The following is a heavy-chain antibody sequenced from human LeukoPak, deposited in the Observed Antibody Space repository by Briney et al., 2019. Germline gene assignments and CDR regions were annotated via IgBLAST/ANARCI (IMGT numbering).Heavy chain of an antibody. D-gene: IGHD3-3*01. CDR2: INRSGRA. Sequence: SETLTLTCAVYGGSFSGDYWSWIRQPPGKGLEWIGDINRSGRAVYNTSLKSRVIISVDTSKNQFSLKVNSVTAADTAVYYCARHKIVITMLGVHRWFDPWGQGTLVTVSS. J-gene: IGHJ5*02. V-gene: IGHV4-34*01. CDR1: GGSFSGDY. CDR3: ARHKIVITMLGVHRWFDP.